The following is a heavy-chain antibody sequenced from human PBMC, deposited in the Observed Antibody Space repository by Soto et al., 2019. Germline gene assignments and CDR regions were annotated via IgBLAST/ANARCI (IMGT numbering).Heavy chain of an antibody. D-gene: IGHD2-8*02. Sequence: KTSETLSLTCTVSGASIRSSPYYWGWVRQSPGKGLEWIGTLYSTGSTYFNPSLRGRVTISVDASKNQFYLNLKSVTAADTSFYFCAKAVQGWWSNFDSWGQGILVTVSS. J-gene: IGHJ4*02. CDR1: GASIRSSPYY. CDR3: AKAVQGWWSNFDS. CDR2: LYSTGST. V-gene: IGHV4-39*01.